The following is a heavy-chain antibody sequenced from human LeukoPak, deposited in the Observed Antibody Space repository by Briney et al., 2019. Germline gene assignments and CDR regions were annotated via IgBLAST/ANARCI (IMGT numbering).Heavy chain of an antibody. CDR2: ISYDGSNK. D-gene: IGHD6-19*01. J-gene: IGHJ4*02. V-gene: IGHV3-30-3*01. CDR3: ARAQLAYSSGYSGEFDY. CDR1: GFTFNSYA. Sequence: PGGSLRLSCAASGFTFNSYAMHWVRQAPGKGLEWVAVISYDGSNKYYADSVKGRFTISRDNSKDTLYLQMNSLRAEDTAVYYCARAQLAYSSGYSGEFDYWGQGTLVTVSS.